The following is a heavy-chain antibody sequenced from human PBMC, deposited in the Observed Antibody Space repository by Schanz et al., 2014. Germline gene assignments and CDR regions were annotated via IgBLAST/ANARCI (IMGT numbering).Heavy chain of an antibody. D-gene: IGHD6-13*01. CDR3: ASSGAGYSSSWDFDY. CDR2: INPSGGST. Sequence: QVQLLQSGAEVKKPGASMKVSCKASGYTFTTYYMLWVRQAPGQGLEWMGMINPSGGSTTYAQKFQGRVTMTADTSTSTAYMDLRSLRSDDTAVYYCASSGAGYSSSWDFDYWGQGTLVTVSS. V-gene: IGHV1-46*01. J-gene: IGHJ4*02. CDR1: GYTFTTYY.